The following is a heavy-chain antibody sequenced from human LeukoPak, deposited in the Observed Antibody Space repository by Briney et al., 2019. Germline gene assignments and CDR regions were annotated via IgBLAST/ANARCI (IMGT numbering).Heavy chain of an antibody. CDR2: SYRGRST. J-gene: IGHJ3*02. CDR1: GCTASSDY. Sequence: PGGSLSLSCAASGCTASSDYMSGVRQSPRKRLEWVSVSYRGRSTYYQDSMKRRFTLSRDNSKNTLYLQMNSLRAEETAVYYCARVSYTMILYFDIWGQGTMVTVSS. V-gene: IGHV3-66*02. D-gene: IGHD3-22*01. CDR3: ARVSYTMILYFDI.